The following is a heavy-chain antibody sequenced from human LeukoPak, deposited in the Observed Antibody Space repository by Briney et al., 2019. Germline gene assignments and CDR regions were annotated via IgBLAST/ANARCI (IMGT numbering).Heavy chain of an antibody. V-gene: IGHV3-23*01. Sequence: GGSLRLTCVGSGFTFRSHAMSWVRQAPEKGLEFVSGIYENGGTTYYADSVKGRFSISRDNSKNTLYLQMDSLRGEDTAVYYCAKDFRIGYSAHFDYWGQGALVTVSS. CDR1: GFTFRSHA. D-gene: IGHD2-21*01. CDR3: AKDFRIGYSAHFDY. CDR2: IYENGGTT. J-gene: IGHJ4*02.